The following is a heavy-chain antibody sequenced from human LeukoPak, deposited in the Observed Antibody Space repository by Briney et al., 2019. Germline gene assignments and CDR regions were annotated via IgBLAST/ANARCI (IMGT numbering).Heavy chain of an antibody. J-gene: IGHJ5*02. CDR2: ITGSGGNR. Sequence: GETLRLSCAASGFTFGSHGMNWVRQAPGKGLEWVSGITGSGGNRYYADSVKGRFTISRDNSKNTLYLQMNSLRAGDTAVYYCAKDDNYIRFLSWGQGTLVTVSS. CDR3: AKDDNYIRFLS. D-gene: IGHD3-16*01. CDR1: GFTFGSHG. V-gene: IGHV3-23*01.